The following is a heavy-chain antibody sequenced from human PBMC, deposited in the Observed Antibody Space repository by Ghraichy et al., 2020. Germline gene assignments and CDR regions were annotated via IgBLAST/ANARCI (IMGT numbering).Heavy chain of an antibody. J-gene: IGHJ6*02. CDR1: GYTFTSYA. CDR3: ASSYGIAAAGTRYYYGMDV. D-gene: IGHD6-13*01. CDR2: INAGNGNT. Sequence: ASVKVSCKASGYTFTSYAMHWVRQAPGQRLEWMGWINAGNGNTKYSQKFQGRVTITRDTSASTTYMELSSLRSEDTAVYYCASSYGIAAAGTRYYYGMDVWGQGTTVTVSS. V-gene: IGHV1-3*01.